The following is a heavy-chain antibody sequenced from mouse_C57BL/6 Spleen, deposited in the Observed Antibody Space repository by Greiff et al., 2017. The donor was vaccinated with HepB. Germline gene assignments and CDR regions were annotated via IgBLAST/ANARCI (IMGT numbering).Heavy chain of an antibody. V-gene: IGHV1-80*01. D-gene: IGHD2-4*01. CDR2: IYPGDGDT. CDR3: AMRRDYDDSYFDY. CDR1: GYAFSSYW. Sequence: VKLLESGAELVKPGASVKISCKASGYAFSSYWMNWVKQRPGKGLEWIGQIYPGDGDTNYNGKFKGKATLTADKSSSTAYMQLSSLTSEDSAVYFCAMRRDYDDSYFDYWGQGTTLTVSS. J-gene: IGHJ2*01.